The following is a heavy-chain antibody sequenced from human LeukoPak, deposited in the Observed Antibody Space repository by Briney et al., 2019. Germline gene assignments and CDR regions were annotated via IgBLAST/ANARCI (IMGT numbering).Heavy chain of an antibody. J-gene: IGHJ4*02. CDR1: GFTFSTYT. CDR2: IYYSGNT. D-gene: IGHD3-22*01. Sequence: PGGSLRLSCAASGFTFSTYTMHWVRQPPGKGLEWIGNIYYSGNTNYNPSLKSRVTISVDTSKNQFSLKLSSVTAADTAVYYCASRVYYYDSSGYPPADYWGQGTLVTVSS. V-gene: IGHV4-59*08. CDR3: ASRVYYYDSSGYPPADY.